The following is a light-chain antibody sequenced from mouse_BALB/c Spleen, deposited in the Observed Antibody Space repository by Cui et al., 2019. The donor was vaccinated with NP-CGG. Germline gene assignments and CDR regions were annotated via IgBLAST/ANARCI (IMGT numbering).Light chain of an antibody. J-gene: IGLJ1*01. V-gene: IGLV1*01. CDR2: GTN. CDR1: TGTVTTSNY. CDR3: ALWYSNHWV. Sequence: QAVVTQESALTTSPSETVTLTCRSSTGTVTTSNYANWVQEKPDQLFTGLIGGTNNRAPGVPARFSGSLIGDKAALTITGAQTEDEAIYFCALWYSNHWVFGGGTKLTVL.